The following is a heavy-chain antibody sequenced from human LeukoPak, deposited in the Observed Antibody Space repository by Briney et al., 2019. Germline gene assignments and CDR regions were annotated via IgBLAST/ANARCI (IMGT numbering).Heavy chain of an antibody. Sequence: ASVKVSCKASGYTFTSYDINWVRQATGQGLEWMGWMNPNSGNTGYAQKFQGRVTMTRNTSISTAYMELSSLRSEDTAVYYCARASEVRGRYAFDYWGQGTLVTVSS. CDR1: GYTFTSYD. CDR3: ARASEVRGRYAFDY. V-gene: IGHV1-8*01. D-gene: IGHD3-10*01. J-gene: IGHJ4*02. CDR2: MNPNSGNT.